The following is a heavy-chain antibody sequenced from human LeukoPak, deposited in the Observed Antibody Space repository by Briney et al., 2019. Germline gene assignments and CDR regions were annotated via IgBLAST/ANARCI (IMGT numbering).Heavy chain of an antibody. D-gene: IGHD3-10*01. CDR2: IYHGGST. J-gene: IGHJ4*02. CDR3: AKGEDHGSGTVHFAS. CDR1: GGSISSSNW. V-gene: IGHV4-4*02. Sequence: SETLSLTCAVSGGSISSSNWWSWVRQPPGKGLEWIGEIYHGGSTNYNPSLKSRVAMSVDRSRNQFSLQLSSVTAADTAMYYCAKGEDHGSGTVHFASWGQGTLVTVSS.